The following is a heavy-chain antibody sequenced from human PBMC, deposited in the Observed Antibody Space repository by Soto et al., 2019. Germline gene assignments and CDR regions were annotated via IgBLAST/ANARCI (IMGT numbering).Heavy chain of an antibody. CDR3: ARGRYGDY. CDR2: ISAHNGNT. J-gene: IGHJ4*02. Sequence: QVHLVQSGAEVKKPGASVKVSCKGSGYDFTTYGITWVRQAPGQGLEWMAWISAHNGNTDYAQKLQGRVTVTRDTSTSTAYMELRSLGSDGTAMYYCARGRYGDYWGQGALVTVSS. V-gene: IGHV1-18*01. CDR1: GYDFTTYG. D-gene: IGHD1-1*01.